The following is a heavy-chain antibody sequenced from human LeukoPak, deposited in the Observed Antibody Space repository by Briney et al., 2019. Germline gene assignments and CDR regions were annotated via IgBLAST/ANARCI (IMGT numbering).Heavy chain of an antibody. J-gene: IGHJ4*02. Sequence: SETLSLTCTVSGGSISSSNYYWGWIRQPPGKGLEWIGTIYYSGNTYYNPSLRSRVTISVDTSKNQFSLKLSSVTAADTAVYYCARDYYYDSSGYYSGEDYWGQGTLVTVSS. CDR2: IYYSGNT. D-gene: IGHD3-22*01. V-gene: IGHV4-39*07. CDR1: GGSISSSNYY. CDR3: ARDYYYDSSGYYSGEDY.